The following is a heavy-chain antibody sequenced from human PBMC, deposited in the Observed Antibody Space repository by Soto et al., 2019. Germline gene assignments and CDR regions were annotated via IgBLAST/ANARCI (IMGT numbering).Heavy chain of an antibody. CDR1: GGTFSSYA. V-gene: IGHV1-69*13. Sequence: GASVKVSCKASGGTFSSYAISWVRQAPGQGLEWMGGIIPIFGTANYAQKFQGRVTITADESTSTAYMELSSLRSEDTAVYYCARDLLWFGELRRGMDVRGQGTTVTVSS. D-gene: IGHD3-10*01. CDR3: ARDLLWFGELRRGMDV. J-gene: IGHJ6*02. CDR2: IIPIFGTA.